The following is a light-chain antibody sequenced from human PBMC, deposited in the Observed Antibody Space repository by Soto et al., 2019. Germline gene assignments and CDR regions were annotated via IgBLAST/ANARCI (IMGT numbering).Light chain of an antibody. J-gene: IGKJ1*01. CDR2: DAS. V-gene: IGKV1-5*01. CDR1: ESVSKW. Sequence: DIQMTPSPSFLSASVGDKVTITCRATESVSKWLAWYQEKPGNPPRPLIYDASTLESGVPSRFSGSGSGTEFTLTISSLQADDFAIYYCQQYNSYSWTFGQGTKGDI. CDR3: QQYNSYSWT.